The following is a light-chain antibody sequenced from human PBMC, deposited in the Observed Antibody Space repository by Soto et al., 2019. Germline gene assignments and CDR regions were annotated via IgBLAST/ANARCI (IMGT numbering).Light chain of an antibody. CDR2: DAS. CDR3: QQRSNWPWT. V-gene: IGKV3-11*01. CDR1: QSVSSY. J-gene: IGKJ1*01. Sequence: EIVLTQSPATLSLSPGERATVSCRASQSVSSYLAWYQQKPGQAPRLLIYDASNRATGIPARFSGSGSGTDFTLTISSLEPEDFEVYYCQQRSNWPWTFGQGTKEDIK.